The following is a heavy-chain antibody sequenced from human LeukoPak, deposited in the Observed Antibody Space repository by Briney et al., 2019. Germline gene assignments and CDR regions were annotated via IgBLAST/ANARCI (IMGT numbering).Heavy chain of an antibody. CDR1: GGSFSGYY. D-gene: IGHD6-6*01. J-gene: IGHJ4*02. V-gene: IGHV4-34*01. Sequence: PSETLSLTCAVYGGSFSGYYWSWIRQPPGKGLEWIGEINHSGSANYNPSLKSRVTISVDTSKNQFSLKLSSVTAADTAVYYCARGIAARRSSPLDYWGQGTLVTVSS. CDR3: ARGIAARRSSPLDY. CDR2: INHSGSA.